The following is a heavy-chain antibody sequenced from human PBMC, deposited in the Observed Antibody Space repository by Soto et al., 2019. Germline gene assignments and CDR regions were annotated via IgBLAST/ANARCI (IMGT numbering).Heavy chain of an antibody. Sequence: SETLSLTCTVSGGSISSYYWTWIRQPPGKGLEWLGYISDNGNTNYNPSLKSRVAMSIDTSKRQLSLNLWSLTAADTAVYYCARATSNSTVTHEWTIFDYWGQGTLVTVSS. J-gene: IGHJ4*02. CDR3: ARATSNSTVTHEWTIFDY. CDR1: GGSISSYY. D-gene: IGHD4-17*01. V-gene: IGHV4-59*08. CDR2: ISDNGNT.